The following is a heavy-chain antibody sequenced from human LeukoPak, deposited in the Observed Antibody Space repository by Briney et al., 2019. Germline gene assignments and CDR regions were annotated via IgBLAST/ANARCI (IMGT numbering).Heavy chain of an antibody. CDR1: GVTVSTNY. D-gene: IGHD3-10*01. V-gene: IGHV3-53*01. CDR3: ARVLYGSGTYYFDY. J-gene: IGHJ4*02. Sequence: AGGSLRLSCAASGVTVSTNYMSWVRQAPGKGLEWVSVIYSGGSTYYADSVKGRFTISRDSSKNTLYLQMNSLRAEDTAVYYCARVLYGSGTYYFDYWGQGTLVTVSS. CDR2: IYSGGST.